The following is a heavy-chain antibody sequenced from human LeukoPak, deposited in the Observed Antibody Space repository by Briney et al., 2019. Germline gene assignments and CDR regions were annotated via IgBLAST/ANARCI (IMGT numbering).Heavy chain of an antibody. D-gene: IGHD6-19*01. J-gene: IGHJ4*02. V-gene: IGHV3-30*04. Sequence: GGSLRLSCAPSGFTFDSYAMHWVRQAPGKGLEWVALISYDGGNQNYGDSVKGRFTISRDNAKKMLYLQMNSLRPEDTAVYFCARDPPFSSGWSQNHFDSRGQGTLVTVSS. CDR1: GFTFDSYA. CDR3: ARDPPFSSGWSQNHFDS. CDR2: ISYDGGNQ.